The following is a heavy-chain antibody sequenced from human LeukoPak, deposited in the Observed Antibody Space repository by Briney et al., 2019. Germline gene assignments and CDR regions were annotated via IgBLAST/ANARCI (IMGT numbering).Heavy chain of an antibody. V-gene: IGHV1-2*02. Sequence: ASVKVSCKASGYTFIAYYMHWIRQVPGQGFQWMGWINPNSGGTHYAQKFQGRVTMTRDTSISTVYMELSRVRSDDTAVYYCARGNYVPSSADYWGQGTLVTVSS. CDR3: ARGNYVPSSADY. J-gene: IGHJ4*02. D-gene: IGHD3-16*01. CDR2: INPNSGGT. CDR1: GYTFIAYY.